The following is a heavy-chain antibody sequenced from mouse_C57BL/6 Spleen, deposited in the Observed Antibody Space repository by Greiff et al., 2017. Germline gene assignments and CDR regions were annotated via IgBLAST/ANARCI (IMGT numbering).Heavy chain of an antibody. CDR3: TRWGWLLPFFDY. J-gene: IGHJ2*01. V-gene: IGHV1-15*01. CDR1: GYTFTDYE. Sequence: LVESGAELVRPGASVTLSCKASGYTFTDYEMHWVKQTPVHGLEWIGAIDPETGGTAYNQKFKGKAILTADKSSSTAYMELRSLTSEDSAVYYCTRWGWLLPFFDYWGQGTTRTVSS. D-gene: IGHD2-3*01. CDR2: IDPETGGT.